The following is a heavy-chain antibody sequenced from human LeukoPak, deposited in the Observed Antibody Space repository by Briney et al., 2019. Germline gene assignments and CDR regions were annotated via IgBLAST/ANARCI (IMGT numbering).Heavy chain of an antibody. D-gene: IGHD5-12*01. V-gene: IGHV1-18*04. J-gene: IGHJ4*02. CDR3: ARDGRRGYSGYRFDY. CDR2: ISTYNGNT. Sequence: RRASVKVSCKASGYNFNSHGIIWVRQAPGQGLEWMGCISTYNGNTNYAQKFQGRVTMTTDTSTSTVSMELRSLRSDDTALYYCARDGRRGYSGYRFDYWGRGTLVTVSS. CDR1: GYNFNSHG.